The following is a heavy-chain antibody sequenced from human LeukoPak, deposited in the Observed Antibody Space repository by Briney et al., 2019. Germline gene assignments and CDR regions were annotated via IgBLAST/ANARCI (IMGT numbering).Heavy chain of an antibody. CDR3: VRGRSSSWWELDD. CDR2: IYSSGST. CDR1: GFTVSSDY. J-gene: IGHJ4*02. D-gene: IGHD6-13*01. V-gene: IGHV3-53*01. Sequence: GGSLRLSCAASGFTVSSDYMSWVRQAPGKGLEWVSVIYSSGSTYYADSVKGRFTISRDNSKNTLYLQMNSLKGEDTAVYYCVRGRSSSWWELDDWGQGTLVTVSS.